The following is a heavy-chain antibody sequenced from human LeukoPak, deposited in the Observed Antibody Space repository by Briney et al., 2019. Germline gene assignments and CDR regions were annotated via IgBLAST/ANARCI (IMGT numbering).Heavy chain of an antibody. CDR3: AREDPNLGALDP. D-gene: IGHD3-16*01. CDR2: IYYSGST. J-gene: IGHJ5*02. CDR1: GGSISSYY. V-gene: IGHV4-59*01. Sequence: TSETLSLTCTVSGGSISSYYWSWIRQRPGKGLEWIGYIYYSGSTNYNPSLKSRVTISVDTSKNQFSLKLSSVTAADTAVYYCAREDPNLGALDPWGQGTLVTVSS.